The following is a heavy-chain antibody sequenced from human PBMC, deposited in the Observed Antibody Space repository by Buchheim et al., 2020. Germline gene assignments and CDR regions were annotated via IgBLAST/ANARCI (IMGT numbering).Heavy chain of an antibody. V-gene: IGHV2-70*15. J-gene: IGHJ2*01. CDR1: GFSLSTSGMC. CDR3: ARSQLIMTTVRSQNWYFDL. Sequence: QVTLRESGPALVKPTQTLTLTCTFSGFSLSTSGMCVSWIRQPPGKALEWLARIDWDDDKYYSTSLKTRLTISKEPPKNQVVLTMTNMDPVDTATYYCARSQLIMTTVRSQNWYFDLWGRGTL. D-gene: IGHD4-11*01. CDR2: IDWDDDK.